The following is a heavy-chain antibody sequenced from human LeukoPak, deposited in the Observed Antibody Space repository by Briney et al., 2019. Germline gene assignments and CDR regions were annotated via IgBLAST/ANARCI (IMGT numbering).Heavy chain of an antibody. J-gene: IGHJ4*02. V-gene: IGHV4-59*08. CDR2: IYYSGST. D-gene: IGHD3-9*01. CDR1: GGSISSYY. CDR3: ARQILRYFDWPTTFDY. Sequence: SETLSLTCTVAGGSISSYYWSWIRQPPGKGLEWIGYIYYSGSTNYNPSLKSRVTISVDTSKNQFSLKLSSVTAADTAVYYCARQILRYFDWPTTFDYWGQGTLVTVSS.